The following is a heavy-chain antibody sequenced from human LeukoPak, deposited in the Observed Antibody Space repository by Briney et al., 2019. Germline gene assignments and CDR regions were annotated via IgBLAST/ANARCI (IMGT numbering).Heavy chain of an antibody. V-gene: IGHV3-30*02. D-gene: IGHD2-15*01. J-gene: IGHJ6*03. Sequence: GGSLRLSCAASGFTFSNYGMHWVRQAPGKGLEWVAFIRYDGSNKYYADSVKGRFTISRDNSKNTLYLQMNSLRAEDTAVYYCAKDGWDCSSGSCPSYYYYMDVWGKETTVTVSS. CDR2: IRYDGSNK. CDR3: AKDGWDCSSGSCPSYYYYMDV. CDR1: GFTFSNYG.